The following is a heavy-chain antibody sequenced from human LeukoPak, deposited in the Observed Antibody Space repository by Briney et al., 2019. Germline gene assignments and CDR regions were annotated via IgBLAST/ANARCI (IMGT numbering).Heavy chain of an antibody. CDR2: ITSSSSYI. CDR1: GFTFSTYN. Sequence: GGSLRLSCAASGFTFSTYNMHWVRQAPGTGLEWVSSITSSSSYIYSADSVKGRFTISRDNAKNSLYLQMNSLRAEDTAVYYCASASVSYYDSSGYYWWGQGTLVTVSS. CDR3: ASASVSYYDSSGYYW. V-gene: IGHV3-21*04. J-gene: IGHJ4*02. D-gene: IGHD3-22*01.